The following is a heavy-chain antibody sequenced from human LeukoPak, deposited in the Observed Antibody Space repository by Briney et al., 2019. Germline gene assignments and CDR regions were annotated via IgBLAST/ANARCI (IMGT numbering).Heavy chain of an antibody. CDR1: GFTFSSFG. CDR2: ISYDGSSK. D-gene: IGHD6-13*01. CDR3: AKAIIAAVPDAFDI. Sequence: GRSLRLSCAASGFTFSSFGMHWVRQAPGKGLEWVAGISYDGSSKYYVDSVKGRFTISRDNSRNTLYLQMNSLRAEDTALYYCAKAIIAAVPDAFDIWGQGTMVTVSS. V-gene: IGHV3-30*18. J-gene: IGHJ3*02.